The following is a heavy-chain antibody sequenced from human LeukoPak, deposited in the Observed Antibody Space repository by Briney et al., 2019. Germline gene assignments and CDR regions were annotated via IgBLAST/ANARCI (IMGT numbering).Heavy chain of an antibody. CDR2: IIPIFGTA. CDR1: GGTFSSYA. D-gene: IGHD6-19*01. Sequence: ASVKVSCKASGGTFSSYAISWVRQAPGQGLEWMGGIIPIFGTANYAQKFQGRVTITADESTSTAYMELSSLRSEDTAVYYCARDGSGWSGYYFDYWGQGTLVTVSS. V-gene: IGHV1-69*13. CDR3: ARDGSGWSGYYFDY. J-gene: IGHJ4*02.